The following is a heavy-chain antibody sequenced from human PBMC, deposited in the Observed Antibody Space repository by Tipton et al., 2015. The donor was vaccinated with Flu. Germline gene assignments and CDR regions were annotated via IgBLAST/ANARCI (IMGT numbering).Heavy chain of an antibody. J-gene: IGHJ6*03. CDR3: ARQIYTSGELDYDYYYMDV. CDR2: IIPFFGTA. V-gene: IGHV1-69*06. Sequence: QLVQSGAEVKKPGSSVKVSCKTSGGTFGSHAINWVRQAPGQGLEWIGGIIPFFGTANYAQKFQGRVTISADRSTRTVYMELSSLRSDDTAVYYCARQIYTSGELDYDYYYMDVWGKGTTVTVSS. D-gene: IGHD6-25*01. CDR1: GGTFGSHA.